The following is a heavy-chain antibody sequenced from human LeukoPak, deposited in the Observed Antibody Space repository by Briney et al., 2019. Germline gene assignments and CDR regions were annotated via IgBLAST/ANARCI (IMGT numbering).Heavy chain of an antibody. J-gene: IGHJ3*02. CDR1: GYSISSGYY. CDR2: MYHSGST. D-gene: IGHD5-18*01. CDR3: ARVETRGAFDI. V-gene: IGHV4-38-2*01. Sequence: SETLSLTCAVSGYSISSGYYWGWIRQPPGKGLEWIASMYHSGSTYYNPSLKSRVTISVDTSKNHFSLKLSSVTAADTAVYYCARVETRGAFDIWDQGTMVTVSS.